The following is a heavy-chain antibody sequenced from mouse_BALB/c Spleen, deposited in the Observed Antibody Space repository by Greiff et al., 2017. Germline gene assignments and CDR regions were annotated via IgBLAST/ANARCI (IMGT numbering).Heavy chain of an antibody. Sequence: QVQLQQSGPELVRPGVSVKISCKGSGYTFTDYAMHWVKQSHAKSLEWIGVISTYSGNTNYNQKFKGKATMTVDKSSSTAYMELARLTSEDSAIYYCARSTGDDYDGPWFAYWGQGTLVTVSA. V-gene: IGHV1-67*01. D-gene: IGHD2-4*01. CDR2: ISTYSGNT. J-gene: IGHJ3*01. CDR3: ARSTGDDYDGPWFAY. CDR1: GYTFTDYA.